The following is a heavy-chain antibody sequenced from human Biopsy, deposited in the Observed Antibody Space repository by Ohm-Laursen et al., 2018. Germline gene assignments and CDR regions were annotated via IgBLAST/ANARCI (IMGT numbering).Heavy chain of an antibody. CDR3: AREPRIAAVAYFDP. D-gene: IGHD6-13*01. CDR2: IYSSGST. J-gene: IGHJ5*02. CDR1: GGSFNGYF. V-gene: IGHV4-59*10. Sequence: GTLSLTCAVYGGSFNGYFWSWIRQPAGKGLEWIGRIYSSGSTNYNPSLKSRVTMSVDTSKNQFSLILSSMTAADTAVYYCAREPRIAAVAYFDPWGQGTLVTVSS.